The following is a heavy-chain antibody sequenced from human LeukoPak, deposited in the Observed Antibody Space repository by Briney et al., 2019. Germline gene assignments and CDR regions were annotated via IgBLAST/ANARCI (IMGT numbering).Heavy chain of an antibody. CDR1: GGTFSSYA. V-gene: IGHV1-69*05. J-gene: IGHJ4*02. Sequence: SVKVSCKASGGTFSSYAISWVRQAPGQGLEWMGRIIPIFGTANYAQKFQGRVTITTDESTSTAYMELSSLRSEDTAVYYCARARYNWNYGNTPIGYWGQGTLVTVSS. CDR3: ARARYNWNYGNTPIGY. CDR2: IIPIFGTA. D-gene: IGHD1-7*01.